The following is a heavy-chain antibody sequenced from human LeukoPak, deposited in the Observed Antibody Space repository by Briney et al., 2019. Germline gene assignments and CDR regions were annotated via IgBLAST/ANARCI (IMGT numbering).Heavy chain of an antibody. V-gene: IGHV4-59*08. CDR2: IYYSGST. Sequence: SETLSLTCTVSGGSISSYYWSWIRQPPGKGLEWIGYIYYSGSTNYNPSLKSRVTISVDTSKNQFSLKLSSVTAADTAVYYCARGTQLMDYWGQGTLVTVSS. CDR3: ARGTQLMDY. J-gene: IGHJ4*02. CDR1: GGSISSYY. D-gene: IGHD5-18*01.